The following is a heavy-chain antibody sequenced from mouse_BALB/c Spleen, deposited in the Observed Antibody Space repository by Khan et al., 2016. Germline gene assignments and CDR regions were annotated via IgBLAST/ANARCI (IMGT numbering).Heavy chain of an antibody. Sequence: QVQLQQSGAELMKPGASVKISCKATGYTFSSYWIEWVKQRPGHGLEWIGEILPGSGSTNYNENFRGKATFTADTSSNTAYMQLSSLTSEDSAFQYCARPDRRGYFDYWGQGNTHTVSS. CDR3: ARPDRRGYFDY. CDR2: ILPGSGST. V-gene: IGHV1-9*01. CDR1: GYTFSSYW. J-gene: IGHJ2*01.